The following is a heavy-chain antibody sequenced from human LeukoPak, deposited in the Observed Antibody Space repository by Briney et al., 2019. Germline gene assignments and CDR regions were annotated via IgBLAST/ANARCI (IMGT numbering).Heavy chain of an antibody. CDR3: ARERDSSGGYDAFDI. CDR1: GFTFSSYG. Sequence: GGSLRLSCAASGFTFSSYGMSWLRQATGKGREGVANIKQDGSEKYYVDSVKGRFTITRDNAKNSLYLQMNSLRAEDTAVYYCARERDSSGGYDAFDIWGQGTMVTVSS. J-gene: IGHJ3*02. CDR2: IKQDGSEK. D-gene: IGHD6-19*01. V-gene: IGHV3-7*01.